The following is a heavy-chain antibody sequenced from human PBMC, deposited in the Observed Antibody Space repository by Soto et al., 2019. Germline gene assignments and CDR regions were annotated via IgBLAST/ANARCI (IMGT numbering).Heavy chain of an antibody. Sequence: GSLRLYCAASVFTVSTFAMHWVRQAPGKGLDWVAVISYDGSNKYYADSVKGRFTISRDNSKNTLYLQMNSLRSEDTAVYYCARDPAGGSGHYYLFDYWGQGTLVTVSS. CDR2: ISYDGSNK. CDR3: ARDPAGGSGHYYLFDY. V-gene: IGHV3-30-3*01. D-gene: IGHD3-22*01. CDR1: VFTVSTFA. J-gene: IGHJ4*02.